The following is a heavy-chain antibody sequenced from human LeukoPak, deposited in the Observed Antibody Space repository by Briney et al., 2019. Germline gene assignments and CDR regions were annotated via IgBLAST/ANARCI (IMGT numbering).Heavy chain of an antibody. Sequence: SETLSLTCAVYGGSFSGYYWSWIRQPPGKGLEWIGEINHSGSTNYNPSLKSRVTISVETSKNQFSLKLSSVTAADTAVYYCARGQHRSTYSSGWYRSEYYFDYWGQGTLVTVSS. V-gene: IGHV4-34*01. CDR2: INHSGST. CDR3: ARGQHRSTYSSGWYRSEYYFDY. J-gene: IGHJ4*02. D-gene: IGHD6-19*01. CDR1: GGSFSGYY.